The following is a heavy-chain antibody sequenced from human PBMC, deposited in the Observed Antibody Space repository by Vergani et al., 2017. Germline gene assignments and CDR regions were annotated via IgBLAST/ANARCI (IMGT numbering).Heavy chain of an antibody. CDR1: GFTFSSYA. CDR3: EKXRYDNLTGYYSRYYFDY. D-gene: IGHD3-9*01. V-gene: IGHV3-23*01. J-gene: IGHJ4*02. Sequence: EVQLLESGGGLVQPGGSLRLSCAASGFTFSSYAMSWVRQAPGKGLEWVSAISGSGGSTYYADSVKGRFTISRENSKNTLYLQMNSLRAEDTAVYYCEKXRYDNLTGYYSRYYFDYWGQGTLVTVSS. CDR2: ISGSGGST.